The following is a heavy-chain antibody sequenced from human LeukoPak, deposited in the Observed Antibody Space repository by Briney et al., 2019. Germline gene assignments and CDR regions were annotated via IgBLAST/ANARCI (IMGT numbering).Heavy chain of an antibody. V-gene: IGHV3-23*01. D-gene: IGHD5-12*01. J-gene: IGHJ4*02. Sequence: GGSLRLSCAASGFTFSSYVMNWVRQAPGKGLEWDSAISGPGGGTYYADSVKGRFTISRDNSKNTLFLQMNSLRAEDTAVYYCAKEYSDYDYTNFDYWGQGTLVTVSS. CDR1: GFTFSSYV. CDR3: AKEYSDYDYTNFDY. CDR2: ISGPGGGT.